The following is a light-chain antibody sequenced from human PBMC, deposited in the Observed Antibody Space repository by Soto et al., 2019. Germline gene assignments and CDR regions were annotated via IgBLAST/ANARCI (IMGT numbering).Light chain of an antibody. CDR3: HQTAANPWT. J-gene: IGKJ1*01. Sequence: DIQMTQSPSTLSASLGDRVTITCRASQSISSWLSWYQHKPGKAPKLLIYDGSSLHSGVPSTFSGSGSGTDFALTISSLQPEDFATYYCHQTAANPWTFAQGTKVDI. CDR1: QSISSW. V-gene: IGKV1-5*01. CDR2: DGS.